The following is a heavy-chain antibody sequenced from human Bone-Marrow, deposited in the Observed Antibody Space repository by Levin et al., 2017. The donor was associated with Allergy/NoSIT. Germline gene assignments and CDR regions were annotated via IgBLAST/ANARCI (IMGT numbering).Heavy chain of an antibody. CDR1: GFTFSTFS. D-gene: IGHD4-23*01. Sequence: PGGSLRLSCVASGFTFSTFSMSWVRRAPGKGLEWVSTVSNTGDRTNYAESVKGRFTISRDNSKNTVYLQMDNLRADDTAIFYCAKRTVGATHHFDSWGQGVRVTVSA. V-gene: IGHV3-23*01. J-gene: IGHJ4*02. CDR2: VSNTGDRT. CDR3: AKRTVGATHHFDS.